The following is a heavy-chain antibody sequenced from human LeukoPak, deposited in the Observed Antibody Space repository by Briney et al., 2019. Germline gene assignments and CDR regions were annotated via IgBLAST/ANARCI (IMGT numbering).Heavy chain of an antibody. V-gene: IGHV1-18*01. CDR2: ICTYNGDT. CDR3: ALIPYCTTATCYYFDF. D-gene: IGHD2-2*01. CDR1: GYTFTTYG. Sequence: GASVKVSCKASGYTFTTYGISWVRQAPGQGLEWMGWICTYNGDTNYAQKLQGRVTMTADTSTSTTYMELRSLRSDDTAVYYCALIPYCTTATCYYFDFWGQGTLVTVSS. J-gene: IGHJ4*02.